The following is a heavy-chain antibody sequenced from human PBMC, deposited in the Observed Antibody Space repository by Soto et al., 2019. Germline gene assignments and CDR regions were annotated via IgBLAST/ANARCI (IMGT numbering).Heavy chain of an antibody. CDR1: GGSISSGDYY. D-gene: IGHD6-13*01. Sequence: PSETLSLTCTVSGGSISSGDYYWSWIRQPPGKGLEWIGYIYYSGSTYYNPSLKSRVTISVDTSKNQFSLKLSSVTAADTAVYYCAKFWKKAAAGPSDFDYWGQGTLVTVSS. CDR3: AKFWKKAAAGPSDFDY. J-gene: IGHJ4*02. V-gene: IGHV4-30-4*01. CDR2: IYYSGST.